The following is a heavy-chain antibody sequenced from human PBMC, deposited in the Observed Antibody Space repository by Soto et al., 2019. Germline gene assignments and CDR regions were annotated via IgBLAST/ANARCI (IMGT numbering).Heavy chain of an antibody. D-gene: IGHD3-16*02. CDR2: IYSGGST. V-gene: IGHV3-66*01. CDR3: ARVRPYDYIWGSYRPNDY. J-gene: IGHJ4*02. CDR1: GFTVSSNY. Sequence: GGSLRLSCAASGFTVSSNYMTWVRQAPGKGLEWVSVIYSGGSTYYADSVKGRFTISRDNSKNTLYLQMSSLRAEDTAMYYCARVRPYDYIWGSYRPNDYWGQGTLVTVFS.